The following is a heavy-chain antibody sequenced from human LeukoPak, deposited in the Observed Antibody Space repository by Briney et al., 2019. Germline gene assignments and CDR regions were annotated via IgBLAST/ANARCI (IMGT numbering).Heavy chain of an antibody. D-gene: IGHD3-16*01. J-gene: IGHJ1*01. CDR1: GGSISSSSYY. Sequence: SETLSLTCTVSGGSISSSSYYWGWIRQPPGKGLEWIGSIYYSGSTYYNPSLKSLVTISVDTSKNQFSLKLSSVTAADTAVYYCARRLGGAEYFQHWGQGTLVTVSS. CDR2: IYYSGST. CDR3: ARRLGGAEYFQH. V-gene: IGHV4-39*01.